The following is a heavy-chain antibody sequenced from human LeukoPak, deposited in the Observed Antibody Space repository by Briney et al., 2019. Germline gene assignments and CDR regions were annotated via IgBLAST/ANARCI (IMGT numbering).Heavy chain of an antibody. J-gene: IGHJ6*03. Sequence: GGSLRLSCAASGFTFSDYYMSWIRQAPGKGLEWVSYISSSGSTIYYADSVKGRFTISRDNAKNSLYLQMNSLRAEDTAVYYCARETTYYYGSALMDVWGKGTTVTVSS. CDR2: ISSSGSTI. CDR3: ARETTYYYGSALMDV. V-gene: IGHV3-11*04. D-gene: IGHD3-10*01. CDR1: GFTFSDYY.